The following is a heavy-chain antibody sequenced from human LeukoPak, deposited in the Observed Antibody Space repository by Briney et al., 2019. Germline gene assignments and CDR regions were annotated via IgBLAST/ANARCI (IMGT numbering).Heavy chain of an antibody. Sequence: GGSLRLSCAASGFTFSSYAMHWVRQAPGKGLEWVAVISYDGSNKYYADSVKGRFTISRDNSKNTLYLQMNSLRAEDTAVYYCAKSRPFDIWGQGTMVTVSS. CDR1: GFTFSSYA. V-gene: IGHV3-30-3*01. CDR2: ISYDGSNK. CDR3: AKSRPFDI. J-gene: IGHJ3*02.